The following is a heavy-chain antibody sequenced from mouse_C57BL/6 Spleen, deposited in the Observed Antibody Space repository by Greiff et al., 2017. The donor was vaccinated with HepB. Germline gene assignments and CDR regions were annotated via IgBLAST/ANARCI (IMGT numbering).Heavy chain of an antibody. J-gene: IGHJ2*01. CDR2: IYPGDGDT. D-gene: IGHD1-1*01. CDR3: YYYGSSHDY. V-gene: IGHV1-82*01. CDR1: GYAFSSSW. Sequence: VKLMESGPELVKPGASVKISCKASGYAFSSSWMNWVKQRPGKGLEWIGRIYPGDGDTNYNGKFKGKATLTADKSSSTAYMQLSSLTSEDSAVYFCYYYGSSHDYWGQGTTLTVSS.